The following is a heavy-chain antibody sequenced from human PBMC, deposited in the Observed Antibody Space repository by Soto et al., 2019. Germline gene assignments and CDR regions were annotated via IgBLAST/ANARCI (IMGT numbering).Heavy chain of an antibody. J-gene: IGHJ4*02. D-gene: IGHD3-3*01. CDR1: EFTFSSYA. CDR2: ISAGGDIT. CDR3: AGWPYYDFWSGQDFDS. Sequence: EVQLLESGGDLVQRGGSLRLSCAASEFTFSSYAMSWVRQAPGKGLEWVSAISAGGDITYYADSVKGRFTISRDNSKNTLYLQLNSLRAEDTAVYYCAGWPYYDFWSGQDFDSWGQGTLVTVSS. V-gene: IGHV3-23*01.